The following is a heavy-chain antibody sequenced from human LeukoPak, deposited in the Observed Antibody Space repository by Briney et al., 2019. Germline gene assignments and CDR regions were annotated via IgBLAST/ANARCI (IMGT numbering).Heavy chain of an antibody. J-gene: IGHJ4*02. CDR1: GYTFTSYG. CDR2: ISAYNGNT. D-gene: IGHD3-9*01. CDR3: ASDPGYDILNGYSPYFES. Sequence: ASVKVSCKASGYTFTSYGISWVRQAPGQGLEWMGWISAYNGNTNYAQKLQGRVTMTTDTSTSTAYMGLKSLRSDDTAVYYCASDPGYDILNGYSPYFESWGQGTLVTVSS. V-gene: IGHV1-18*01.